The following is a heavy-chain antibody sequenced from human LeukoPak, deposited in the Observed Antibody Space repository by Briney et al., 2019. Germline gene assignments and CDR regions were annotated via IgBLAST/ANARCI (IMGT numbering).Heavy chain of an antibody. CDR3: ARDRISINALDM. J-gene: IGHJ3*02. CDR1: GGSTSNYF. Sequence: SETLSLTCTVSGGSTSNYFCTWLRQSAGKGLEWIGRIHTSGSTNYNPSLKSRVSMSVDTSKNQFSLKLSSVTAADTAVYYCARDRISINALDMWGQGTMVTVSS. V-gene: IGHV4-4*07. CDR2: IHTSGST. D-gene: IGHD1-14*01.